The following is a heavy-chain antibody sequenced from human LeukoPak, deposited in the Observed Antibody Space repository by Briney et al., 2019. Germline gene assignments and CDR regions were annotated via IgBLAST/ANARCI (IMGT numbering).Heavy chain of an antibody. J-gene: IGHJ4*02. CDR2: INPRGGTT. V-gene: IGHV1-46*01. D-gene: IGHD6-25*01. Sequence: GASVKVSCKASGYTFTNYYMHWMRQAPGQGPEWMGIINPRGGTTYYAQKFQDRVTMTSDTSTSTVYLQLNSLRSEDTAVYFCARVGVTAATADYWGQGTLVTVSS. CDR1: GYTFTNYY. CDR3: ARVGVTAATADY.